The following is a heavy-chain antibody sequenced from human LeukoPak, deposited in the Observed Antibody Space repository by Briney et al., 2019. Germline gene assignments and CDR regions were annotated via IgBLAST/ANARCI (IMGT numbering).Heavy chain of an antibody. Sequence: PSETLSLTCAVYGGPFSGYYWSWIRQPPGKGLEWIGEINHSGSTNYNPSLKSRVTISVDTSKNQFSLKLSSVTAADTAVYYCARTRITMVRGVSKLNYYGMDVWGKGTTVTVSS. CDR1: GGPFSGYY. V-gene: IGHV4-34*01. D-gene: IGHD3-10*01. J-gene: IGHJ6*04. CDR3: ARTRITMVRGVSKLNYYGMDV. CDR2: INHSGST.